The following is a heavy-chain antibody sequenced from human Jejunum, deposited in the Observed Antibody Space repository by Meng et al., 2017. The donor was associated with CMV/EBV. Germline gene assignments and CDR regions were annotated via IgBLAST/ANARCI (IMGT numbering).Heavy chain of an antibody. J-gene: IGHJ4*02. Sequence: QMVQSGAEVRKPGASVTVSCRSSGYIFTTYYIQWVRQAPGQGLEWMGEIHPSGDTGYAQNFQGRVTMTTDKSTTTVYMTLSSLRSDDTAVYYCARTRFSSSRWSPVHNWGQGTLVTVSS. CDR1: GYIFTTYY. V-gene: IGHV1-46*01. CDR3: ARTRFSSSRWSPVHN. D-gene: IGHD6-13*01. CDR2: IHPSGDT.